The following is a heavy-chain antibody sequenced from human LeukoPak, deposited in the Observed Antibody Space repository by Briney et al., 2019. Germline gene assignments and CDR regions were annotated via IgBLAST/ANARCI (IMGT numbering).Heavy chain of an antibody. CDR1: GYTLTELS. V-gene: IGHV1-24*01. CDR2: FDPEDGET. CDR3: ATLYGDYVADAFDI. J-gene: IGHJ3*02. D-gene: IGHD4-17*01. Sequence: GASVKVSCKVSGYTLTELSMHWVRQAPGKGLEWMGGFDPEDGETIYAQKFQGRVTMTEDTSTDTAYMELSSLRSGDTAVYYCATLYGDYVADAFDIWGQGTMVTVSS.